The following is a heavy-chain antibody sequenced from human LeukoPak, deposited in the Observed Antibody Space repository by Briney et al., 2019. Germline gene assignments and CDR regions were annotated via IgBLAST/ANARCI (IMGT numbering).Heavy chain of an antibody. CDR2: IYHTGST. D-gene: IGHD6-19*01. Sequence: SETLSLTCAVSSYSISSGYYWGWIRQPPGKGLEWIGSIYHTGSTYYNPSLKSRVTISVDTSKNQFSLKLSSVTAADTAVYYCARLRAHLGIAVAGLDYWGQGTLVTVSS. J-gene: IGHJ4*02. V-gene: IGHV4-38-2*01. CDR1: SYSISSGYY. CDR3: ARLRAHLGIAVAGLDY.